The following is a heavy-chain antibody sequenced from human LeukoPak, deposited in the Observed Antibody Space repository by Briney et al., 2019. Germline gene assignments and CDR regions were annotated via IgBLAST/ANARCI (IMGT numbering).Heavy chain of an antibody. CDR3: AHNQRWLQFSDLNWFDP. J-gene: IGHJ5*02. CDR2: ISWDDDK. CDR1: GFSLRTRGVG. V-gene: IGHV2-5*02. Sequence: SGPTLFQPPPTLTLTCTFSGFSLRTRGVGVGWIRQPPGKALEWLALISWDDDKRYSPSLKNRLTITKDATKNRVVLTMTSMDPVDTATYYCAHNQRWLQFSDLNWFDPWGQGTLVTVSS. D-gene: IGHD5-24*01.